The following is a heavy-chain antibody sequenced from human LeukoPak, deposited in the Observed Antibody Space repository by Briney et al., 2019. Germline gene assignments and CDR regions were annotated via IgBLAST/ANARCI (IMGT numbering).Heavy chain of an antibody. CDR2: ISAYNGNT. CDR1: GYTFTSYG. D-gene: IGHD3-3*01. J-gene: IGHJ4*02. CDR3: ARGTYYDFWSGYHFDY. V-gene: IGHV1-18*01. Sequence: VASVKVSCKASGYTFTSYGISGVRQAPGQGLEWMGWISAYNGNTNYEQKLQGRVTMTTDTATSTAYMELRSLRSDDTAVYYCARGTYYDFWSGYHFDYWGQGTLVTVSS.